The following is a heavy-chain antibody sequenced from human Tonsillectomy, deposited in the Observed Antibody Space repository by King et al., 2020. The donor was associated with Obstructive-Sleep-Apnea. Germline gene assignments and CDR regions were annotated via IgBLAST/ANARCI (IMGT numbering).Heavy chain of an antibody. D-gene: IGHD3-10*01. J-gene: IGHJ4*02. CDR1: AFNLRTYA. CDR3: GGSIGSLNFFDF. CDR2: ISYDGSNK. Sequence: VQLVESGGGVVKPGRSLRLSCAASAFNLRTYAMHWVRQAPGKGLEWVAVISYDGSNKYYADSVKGRFTISRDNSKNTLYLQMNSLRAEETAVYYCGGSIGSLNFFDFWGQGTLVTVSS. V-gene: IGHV3-30*04.